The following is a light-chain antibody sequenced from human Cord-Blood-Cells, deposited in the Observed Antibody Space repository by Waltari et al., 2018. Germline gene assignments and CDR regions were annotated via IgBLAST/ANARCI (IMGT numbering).Light chain of an antibody. CDR2: DVS. Sequence: QSALTQPASVSGSPGQSITIPCTGTSSAVGGYNYFSWYQQHPGTAPTLMIYDVSNRPSGVSNRFSGSKSGNTASLTISGLQAEDEADYYCSSYTSSSTVVFGGGTKLTVL. J-gene: IGLJ2*01. CDR3: SSYTSSSTVV. V-gene: IGLV2-14*01. CDR1: SSAVGGYNY.